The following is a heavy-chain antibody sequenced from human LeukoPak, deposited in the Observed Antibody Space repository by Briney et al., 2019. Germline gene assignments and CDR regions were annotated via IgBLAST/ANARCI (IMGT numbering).Heavy chain of an antibody. D-gene: IGHD5-12*01. J-gene: IGHJ4*02. Sequence: SGGSLRLSCAASGFTFSSYAMSWVRQAPGKGLEWVSAISGSDGSTYYADSVKGRFTISRDNSKNTLYPQMNSLRAEDTAVYYCAKDPKWLHPYYFDYWGQGTLVTVSS. CDR2: ISGSDGST. V-gene: IGHV3-23*01. CDR3: AKDPKWLHPYYFDY. CDR1: GFTFSSYA.